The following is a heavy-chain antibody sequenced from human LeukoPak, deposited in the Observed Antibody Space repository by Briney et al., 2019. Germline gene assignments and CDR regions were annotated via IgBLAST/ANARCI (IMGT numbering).Heavy chain of an antibody. Sequence: ASVKVSCKASGYTFTGYYMYWVRQAPGQGLEWMGWINPNSGGTNYAQKFQGRVTMTRDTSISTAYMELSRLRSDDTGVYYCARATDTAMVTGWFDPWGQGTLVTVSS. CDR1: GYTFTGYY. D-gene: IGHD5-18*01. V-gene: IGHV1-2*02. J-gene: IGHJ5*02. CDR2: INPNSGGT. CDR3: ARATDTAMVTGWFDP.